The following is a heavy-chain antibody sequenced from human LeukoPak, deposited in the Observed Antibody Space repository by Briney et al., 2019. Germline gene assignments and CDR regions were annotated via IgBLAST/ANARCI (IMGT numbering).Heavy chain of an antibody. CDR3: ARGYSASDY. CDR1: GFTFSNYT. V-gene: IGHV3-48*01. CDR2: ISSSSSAI. J-gene: IGHJ4*02. D-gene: IGHD5-12*01. Sequence: GGSLRLSCAASGFTFSNYTMNWVRQAPGKGLEWVSYISSSSSAIYYADSVKGRFTISRDNAKTSLYLQMNSLRAEDTAVYYCARGYSASDYWGQGTLVTVSS.